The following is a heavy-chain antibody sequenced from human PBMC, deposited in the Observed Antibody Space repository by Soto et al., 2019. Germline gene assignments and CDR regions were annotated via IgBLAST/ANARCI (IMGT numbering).Heavy chain of an antibody. J-gene: IGHJ6*03. V-gene: IGHV3-21*01. Sequence: ESGGGLVKPGGSLRLSCAASGFTFSSYSMNWVRQAPGKGLEWVSSISSSSSYIYYADSVKGRFTISRDNAKNSLYLQMNSLRAEDTAVYYCARVPEPGYYYYYMDVWGKGTTVTVSS. CDR1: GFTFSSYS. CDR3: ARVPEPGYYYYYMDV. CDR2: ISSSSSYI.